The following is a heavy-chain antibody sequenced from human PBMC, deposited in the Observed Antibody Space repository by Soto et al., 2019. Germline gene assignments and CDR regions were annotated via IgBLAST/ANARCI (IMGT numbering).Heavy chain of an antibody. CDR1: GYTFTSYG. Sequence: ASVKVSCKASGYTFTSYGISWVRQAPGQGLEWMGWISAYNGNTNYAQKLQGRVTMTTDTSTSTAYMELRSLRSDDTAVYYCARASLCTMIVVVPAGYFQHWGQGTLVTVSS. D-gene: IGHD3-22*01. V-gene: IGHV1-18*01. CDR2: ISAYNGNT. J-gene: IGHJ1*01. CDR3: ARASLCTMIVVVPAGYFQH.